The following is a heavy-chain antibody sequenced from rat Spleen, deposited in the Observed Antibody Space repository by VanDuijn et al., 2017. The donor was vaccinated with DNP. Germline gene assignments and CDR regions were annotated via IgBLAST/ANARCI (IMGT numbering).Heavy chain of an antibody. CDR3: ATQHSANYYEAPYAMDV. V-gene: IGHV5-46*01. CDR1: GFTFSSFP. Sequence: EVQLVESGGGLVQPGRSMKLSCAASGFTFSSFPMAWVRQAPTKGLEWVASISPSGGSTYYRDSVKGRFTVSRDNAKSSLYLQMDSLRSEDTATYHCATQHSANYYEAPYAMDVWGQGTSVTVSS. CDR2: ISPSGGST. D-gene: IGHD1-12*01. J-gene: IGHJ4*01.